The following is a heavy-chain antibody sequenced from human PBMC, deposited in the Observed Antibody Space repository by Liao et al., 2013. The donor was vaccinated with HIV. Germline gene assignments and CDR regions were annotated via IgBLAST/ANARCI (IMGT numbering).Heavy chain of an antibody. J-gene: IGHJ4*02. Sequence: QLQLRESGPGLVKPSETLSLTCTVAGGSLSSPPYYWGWIRQPPGEGLEWIGSIYSSGSTYYNPSLKSRVTISLDMSKKQFSLRLNSVTAADTAIYFCXRAGYDSWSGYHFDFWGQGTLVTVSS. D-gene: IGHD3-3*01. CDR2: IYSSGST. V-gene: IGHV4-39*07. CDR1: GGSLSSPPYY. CDR3: XRAGYDSWSGYHFDF.